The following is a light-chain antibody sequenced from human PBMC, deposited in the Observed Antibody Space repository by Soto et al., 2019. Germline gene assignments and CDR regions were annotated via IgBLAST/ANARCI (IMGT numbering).Light chain of an antibody. J-gene: IGKJ1*01. CDR2: DAS. CDR3: QQYYSYWT. CDR1: QSIGRW. Sequence: DIQMTQSPSTLSASVGDTVTVTCRASQSIGRWLAWYQQKPGKAPKLLIFDASTLENGVPARFSGSRSGPEFSLTISSLQPDHFATYYCQQYYSYWTFGQGTKVDIK. V-gene: IGKV1-5*01.